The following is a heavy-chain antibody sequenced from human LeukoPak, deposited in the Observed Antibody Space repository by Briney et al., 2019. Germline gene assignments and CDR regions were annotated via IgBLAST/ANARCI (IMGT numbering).Heavy chain of an antibody. J-gene: IGHJ4*02. Sequence: TSETLSLTCTVSGGSFSGYYWSWIRQPPGKGLEWIGEINHSGSTDYNPSLKSRVTISVDKSKNQFSLKLSSVTAADTAVYYCARGGHGPDYWGQGTLVTVSS. CDR1: GGSFSGYY. CDR3: ARGGHGPDY. CDR2: INHSGST. V-gene: IGHV4-34*01. D-gene: IGHD3/OR15-3a*01.